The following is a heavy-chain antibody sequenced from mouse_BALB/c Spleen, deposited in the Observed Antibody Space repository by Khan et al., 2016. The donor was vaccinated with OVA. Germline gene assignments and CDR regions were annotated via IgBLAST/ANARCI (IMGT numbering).Heavy chain of an antibody. J-gene: IGHJ3*01. CDR3: ARSTYRYAFVY. CDR2: MIYTGYT. V-gene: IGHV3-8*02. D-gene: IGHD2-14*01. CDR1: GDSITSGY. Sequence: EVQLQESGPSLVKPSQTLSLTCSVTGDSITSGYWSWIRKFPGNKLEYMGYMIYTGYTYYNPSLKSRISITRHTSNNQYYLQLNSVTTEDTATYYCARSTYRYAFVYWGQGTLVTVSA.